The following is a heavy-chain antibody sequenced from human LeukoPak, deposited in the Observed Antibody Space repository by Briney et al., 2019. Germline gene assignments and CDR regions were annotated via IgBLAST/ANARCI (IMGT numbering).Heavy chain of an antibody. CDR2: TYYRSKWYN. CDR1: GDSVSSNSAA. D-gene: IGHD5-12*01. CDR3: ARDRPTNSGYDYPNYYFDY. J-gene: IGHJ4*02. V-gene: IGHV6-1*01. Sequence: SQTLSLTCAISGDSVSSNSAAWNWIRQSPSRGLEWLGRTYYRSKWYNDYAVSVKSRITINPDTSKNQFSLQLNSVTPEDTAVYYCARDRPTNSGYDYPNYYFDYWGQGTLVTVSS.